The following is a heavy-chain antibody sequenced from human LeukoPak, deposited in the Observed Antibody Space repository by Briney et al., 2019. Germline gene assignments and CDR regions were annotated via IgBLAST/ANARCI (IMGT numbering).Heavy chain of an antibody. CDR1: GYTFTSYD. D-gene: IGHD1-26*01. V-gene: IGHV1-8*01. CDR2: MNPNSGNT. Sequence: ASVKVSCKASGYTFTSYDINWVRQATGQGLEWMGWMNPNSGNTGYAQKFQGRVTMTRNTSISTAYMELSSLRSEDTAVYYCARVIRGAPTNWFDPWGQGTLVTVSS. J-gene: IGHJ5*02. CDR3: ARVIRGAPTNWFDP.